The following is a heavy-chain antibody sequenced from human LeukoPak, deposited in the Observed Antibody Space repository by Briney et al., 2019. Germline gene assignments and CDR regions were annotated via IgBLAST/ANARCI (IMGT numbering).Heavy chain of an antibody. CDR2: IYYSGST. V-gene: IGHV4-31*03. Sequence: PSETLSLTCTVSGGSISSGGYYWSWIRQHPGKGLEWIGYIYYSGSTYYNPSLKSRVTLSVDTSKNQFSLKLSSVTAADTAVYYCARASYYDSSGLTDPYYFDYWGQGTLVTVSS. J-gene: IGHJ4*02. CDR3: ARASYYDSSGLTDPYYFDY. D-gene: IGHD3-22*01. CDR1: GGSISSGGYY.